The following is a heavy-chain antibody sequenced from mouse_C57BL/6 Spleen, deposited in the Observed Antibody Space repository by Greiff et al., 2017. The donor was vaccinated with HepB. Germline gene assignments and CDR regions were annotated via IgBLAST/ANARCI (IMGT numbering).Heavy chain of an antibody. V-gene: IGHV1-39*01. J-gene: IGHJ2*01. CDR1: GYSFTDYN. Sequence: EVKVVESGPELVKPGASVKISCKASGYSFTDYNMNWVKQSNGKSLEWIGVINPNYGTTSYNQKFKGKATLTVDQSSSTAYMQLNSLTSEDSAVYYCARSTNRRDYFDYWGQGTTLTVSS. CDR2: INPNYGTT. D-gene: IGHD2-1*01. CDR3: ARSTNRRDYFDY.